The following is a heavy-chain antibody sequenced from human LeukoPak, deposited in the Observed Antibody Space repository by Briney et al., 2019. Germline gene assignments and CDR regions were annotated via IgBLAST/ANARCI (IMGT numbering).Heavy chain of an antibody. Sequence: ASVKVSCKASVYTFTSYGINWVRQAPGQGLEWMGWISTYNGDTNYAQKLQGRVTMTTDTSTSTAYMELRSLRSDDTAVYYCARGSSYGFSMGYWGQGTLVTVSS. J-gene: IGHJ4*02. CDR2: ISTYNGDT. CDR1: VYTFTSYG. CDR3: ARGSSYGFSMGY. D-gene: IGHD3-16*01. V-gene: IGHV1-18*01.